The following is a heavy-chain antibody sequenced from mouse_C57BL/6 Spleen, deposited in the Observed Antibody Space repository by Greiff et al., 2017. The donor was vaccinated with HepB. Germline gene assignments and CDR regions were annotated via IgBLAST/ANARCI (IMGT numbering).Heavy chain of an antibody. J-gene: IGHJ3*01. CDR1: GYTFTSYW. V-gene: IGHV1-7*01. Sequence: VQLQQSGAELAKPGASVKLSCKASGYTFTSYWMHWVNQRPGQGLEWIGNINPSSGYTKYKQKVKDKATLTEDKASSTDYMQLSSLTYEDSAVYYGAREGYYDWAYWGQGTLVTVSA. CDR3: AREGYYDWAY. D-gene: IGHD2-4*01. CDR2: INPSSGYT.